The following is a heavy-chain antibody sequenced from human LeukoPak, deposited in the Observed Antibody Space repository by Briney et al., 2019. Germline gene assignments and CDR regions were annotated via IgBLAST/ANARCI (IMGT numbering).Heavy chain of an antibody. CDR1: GYTFTSYY. D-gene: IGHD4-17*01. CDR3: ARGDYGDTRRYYYYMDV. V-gene: IGHV1-46*01. J-gene: IGHJ6*03. CDR2: INPSGGST. Sequence: GASVKVSCKASGYTFTSYYMHWVRQAPGQGPEWMGIINPSGGSTSYAQKFQGRVTMTRETSTRTIDMKLRSLSSEDTAVSYCARGDYGDTRRYYYYMDVWGKGTPVTVSS.